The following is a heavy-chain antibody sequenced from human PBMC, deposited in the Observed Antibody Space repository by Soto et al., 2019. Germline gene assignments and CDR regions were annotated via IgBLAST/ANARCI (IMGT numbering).Heavy chain of an antibody. J-gene: IGHJ3*02. D-gene: IGHD7-27*01. CDR2: IYHSGST. CDR3: ARDHLGAYHAFDI. CDR1: GGSISSGGYS. V-gene: IGHV4-30-2*01. Sequence: QLQLQESGSGLVKPSQTLSLTCAVSGGSISSGGYSWSWIRQPPGKGLEWIGYIYHSGSTYYNTSLKSRVTISVDRSKNQFSLKLSSVTAADTAVYYCARDHLGAYHAFDIWGQGTMVTVSS.